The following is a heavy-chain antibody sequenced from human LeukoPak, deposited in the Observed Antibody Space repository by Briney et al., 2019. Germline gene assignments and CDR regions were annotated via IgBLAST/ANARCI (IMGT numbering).Heavy chain of an antibody. Sequence: PSETLSLTCTVSGVSISNYYWSWIRQPAGKGLEWIARIYSSGSTNYNPSLKSRVTMSVDTSKNQFSLKLTSVTAADTAVYYCARGVSSGYYSVYYFDYWGQGTLVTVSS. CDR2: IYSSGST. D-gene: IGHD3-22*01. J-gene: IGHJ4*02. CDR3: ARGVSSGYYSVYYFDY. V-gene: IGHV4-4*07. CDR1: GVSISNYY.